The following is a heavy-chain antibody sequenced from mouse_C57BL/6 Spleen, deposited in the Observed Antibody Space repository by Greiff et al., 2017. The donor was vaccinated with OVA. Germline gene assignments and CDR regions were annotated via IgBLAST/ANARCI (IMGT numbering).Heavy chain of an antibody. J-gene: IGHJ3*01. Sequence: VKLMESGAELVRPGTSVKVSCKASGYAFTNYLIEWVKQRPGQGLEWIGVINPGSGGTNYNEKFKGKATLTADKSSSTAYMQLSSLTSEDSAVYFCARSGGGDSFAYWGQGTLVTVSA. CDR1: GYAFTNYL. CDR3: ARSGGGDSFAY. CDR2: INPGSGGT. V-gene: IGHV1-54*01. D-gene: IGHD3-2*02.